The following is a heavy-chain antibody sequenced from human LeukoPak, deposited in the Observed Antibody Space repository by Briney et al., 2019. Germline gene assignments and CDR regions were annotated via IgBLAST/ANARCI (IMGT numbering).Heavy chain of an antibody. J-gene: IGHJ4*02. D-gene: IGHD3-22*01. CDR2: ISGSGGST. CDR1: GFTFSSYA. CDR3: AKSDDSSGYYYGIVY. V-gene: IGHV3-23*01. Sequence: GGSLRLSCAASGFTFSSYAMSWVRQAPGKGLEWVSAISGSGGSTYYADSVKGRFTISRDNSKNTLYLQMNSLRAEDTAVYYCAKSDDSSGYYYGIVYWGPGTLVTVSS.